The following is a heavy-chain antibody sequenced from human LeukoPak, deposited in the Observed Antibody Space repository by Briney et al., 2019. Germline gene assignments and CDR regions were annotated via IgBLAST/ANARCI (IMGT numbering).Heavy chain of an antibody. Sequence: PSETLSLICTTSGLPISRFFWSWIRQPPGKGLEWIGEINHSGSTNYNPSLKSRVTISVDTSKNQFSLKLSSVTAADTAVYYCARGRVGYYDDSSGYYRLFFDYWGQGTLVTVSS. J-gene: IGHJ4*02. CDR2: INHSGST. CDR3: ARGRVGYYDDSSGYYRLFFDY. D-gene: IGHD3-22*01. V-gene: IGHV4-34*01. CDR1: GLPISRFF.